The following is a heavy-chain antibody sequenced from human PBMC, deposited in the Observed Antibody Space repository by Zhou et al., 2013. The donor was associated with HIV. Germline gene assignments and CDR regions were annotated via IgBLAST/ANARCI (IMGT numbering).Heavy chain of an antibody. J-gene: IGHJ4*02. V-gene: IGHV1-24*01. CDR1: GYSLSELS. CDR3: ATMPHLSGATVDMTAIGGGDY. Sequence: QVHLAQSGAEVKRPGASVKVSCKVSGYSLSELSIHWVRQAPGKGLEWMGSFDPEDGEIIYAQKFQGRVTMTEDTSTDTAYMSMTSLTSDDTAVYYCATMPHLSGATVDMTAIGGGDYWGRGNPVTRVL. CDR2: FDPEDGEI. D-gene: IGHD3-16*01.